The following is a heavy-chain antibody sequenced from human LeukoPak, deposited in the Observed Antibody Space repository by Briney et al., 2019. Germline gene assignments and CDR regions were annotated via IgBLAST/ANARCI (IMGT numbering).Heavy chain of an antibody. D-gene: IGHD6-13*01. V-gene: IGHV1-69*05. CDR2: IIPIFGTA. Sequence: SVKVSSKASRGTFSSYAISWVRQAPGQGLEWMGAIIPIFGTANYAQKFQGRVTITTDESTSTAYMELSSLRSEDTAVYYCASLTQEYSSSAYYYMDVWGKGTTVTVSS. J-gene: IGHJ6*03. CDR3: ASLTQEYSSSAYYYMDV. CDR1: RGTFSSYA.